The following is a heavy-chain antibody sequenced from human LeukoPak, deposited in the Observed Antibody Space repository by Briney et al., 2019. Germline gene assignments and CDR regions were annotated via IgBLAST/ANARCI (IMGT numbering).Heavy chain of an antibody. CDR2: IYYSGST. V-gene: IGHV4-59*08. D-gene: IGHD6-19*01. J-gene: IGHJ4*02. CDR1: GGSISSYY. Sequence: SETLSLTCTVSGGSISSYYWQWIRQPPGKGLEWIGYIYYSGSTNYNPSLKSRVTISVDTSKNQSSLKLSSVTAAATAVSFCARQLRGEAVADHLQPFDYWGQGTLVTVSS. CDR3: ARQLRGEAVADHLQPFDY.